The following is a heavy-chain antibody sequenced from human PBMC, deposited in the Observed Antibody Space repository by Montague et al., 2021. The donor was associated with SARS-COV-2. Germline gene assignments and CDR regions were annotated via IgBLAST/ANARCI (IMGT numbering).Heavy chain of an antibody. J-gene: IGHJ4*02. CDR3: ARRGSSVWGVTVSAELDY. Sequence: SETLSLTCAAYGGSFSGYYWSWIRQPPEKGLEWIGEINQSGRTNNNPSLKSRVIISVDTSKNQFSLKLSSVTAADTAVYYCARRGSSVWGVTVSAELDYWGQGTLVIVSS. V-gene: IGHV4-34*01. CDR2: INQSGRT. D-gene: IGHD3-10*01. CDR1: GGSFSGYY.